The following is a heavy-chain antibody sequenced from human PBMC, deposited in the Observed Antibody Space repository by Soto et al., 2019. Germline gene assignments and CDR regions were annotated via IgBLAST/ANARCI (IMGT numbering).Heavy chain of an antibody. V-gene: IGHV5-51*01. CDR1: GYSFTSYW. CDR2: IYPGDSYI. Sequence: VESLKISCKGSGYSFTSYWIGWVRQMPGKGLEWMAIIYPGDSYIRYNPSFQGQVTISADKSISTAYLQWSSLKASDTAMYYCARQPSNGQWYVWGQGTTVTVSS. CDR3: ARQPSNGQWYV. D-gene: IGHD6-19*01. J-gene: IGHJ6*02.